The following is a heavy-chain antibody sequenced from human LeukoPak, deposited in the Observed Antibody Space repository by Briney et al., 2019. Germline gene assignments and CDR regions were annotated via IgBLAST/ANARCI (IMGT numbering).Heavy chain of an antibody. CDR3: ARLGGYSYYYDSSGYRLGELDY. J-gene: IGHJ4*02. D-gene: IGHD3-22*01. CDR1: GGSFSGYY. V-gene: IGHV4-34*01. Sequence: PSETLSLTCAVYGGSFSGYYWSWIRQPPGKGLEWIGEINHSGSTNYNPSLKSRVTISVDTSKNQFSLKLSSVTAADTAVYYCARLGGYSYYYDSSGYRLGELDYWGQGTLVTVSS. CDR2: INHSGST.